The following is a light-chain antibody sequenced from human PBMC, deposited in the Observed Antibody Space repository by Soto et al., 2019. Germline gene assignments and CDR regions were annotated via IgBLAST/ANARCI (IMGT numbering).Light chain of an antibody. CDR2: DAS. CDR3: QQRSL. Sequence: EIVLTQSPATLSLSPGERATLSCRASQSVSSYLAWYQQKPGQAPRLLIYDASNRATGIPARFSGSGSGTDFTLTISSLEPEDFAVYYCQQRSLFGPGTKVD. CDR1: QSVSSY. V-gene: IGKV3-11*01. J-gene: IGKJ3*01.